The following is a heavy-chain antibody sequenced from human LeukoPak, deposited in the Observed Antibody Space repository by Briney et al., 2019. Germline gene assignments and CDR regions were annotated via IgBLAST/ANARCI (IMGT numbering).Heavy chain of an antibody. J-gene: IGHJ3*02. CDR1: GFTFSTYW. V-gene: IGHV3-7*01. CDR3: ARPGYTAGYDI. D-gene: IGHD3-9*01. CDR2: MKGDGSEI. Sequence: PGGSLRLSCAASGFTFSTYWMTWVRQAPGKGLEWVANMKGDGSEIYYVDSVKGRFTISRDNAKNLLYLQMNSLRAEVTAVYYCARPGYTAGYDIWGQGTLVTVSS.